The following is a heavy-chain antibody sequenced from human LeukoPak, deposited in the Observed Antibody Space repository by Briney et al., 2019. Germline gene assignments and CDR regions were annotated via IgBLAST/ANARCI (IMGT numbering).Heavy chain of an antibody. CDR2: IHTSGNT. V-gene: IGHV4-61*09. CDR1: GVSISSGRYC. J-gene: IGHJ6*03. Sequence: PSETLSLTCTVSGVSISSGRYCWSWVRQPAGKGLEWIGHIHTSGNTNYNPSLKSRAAISVDTTKNQFSLKLSSVTAADTAVYYCARDPGIMVRASRRGYDGNYYYMDVWGKGTTVTISS. D-gene: IGHD3-10*01. CDR3: ARDPGIMVRASRRGYDGNYYYMDV.